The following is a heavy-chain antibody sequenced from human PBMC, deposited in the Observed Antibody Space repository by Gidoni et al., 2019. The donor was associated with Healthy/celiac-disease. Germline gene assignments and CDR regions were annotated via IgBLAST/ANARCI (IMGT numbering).Heavy chain of an antibody. J-gene: IGHJ6*02. Sequence: QVQLVQSGAEVKKPGSSGNVSYKASGGDFSRSAISWVRRAPGPGLEWMGRIIPNFGIANYAEKCQGRVTVTADKSTSTAYMELSSLRSVDTAVYYCARDGPNPYDYPTYYYYGMDVWGQGTTVTVSS. CDR2: IIPNFGIA. V-gene: IGHV1-69*04. D-gene: IGHD5-12*01. CDR1: GGDFSRSA. CDR3: ARDGPNPYDYPTYYYYGMDV.